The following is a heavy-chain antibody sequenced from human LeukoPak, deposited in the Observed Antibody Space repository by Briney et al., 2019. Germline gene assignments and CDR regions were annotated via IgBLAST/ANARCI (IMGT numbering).Heavy chain of an antibody. CDR2: IVVGSGNT. CDR3: AADPPAAASAFDI. J-gene: IGHJ3*02. Sequence: SVKVSCKASGFTFTSSAMQWVRQARGQRLEWIGWIVVGSGNTNYAQKFQERVTITRGMSTSTAYMELSSLRSEDTAVYYCAADPPAAASAFDIWGQGTMVTVSS. CDR1: GFTFTSSA. V-gene: IGHV1-58*02. D-gene: IGHD6-13*01.